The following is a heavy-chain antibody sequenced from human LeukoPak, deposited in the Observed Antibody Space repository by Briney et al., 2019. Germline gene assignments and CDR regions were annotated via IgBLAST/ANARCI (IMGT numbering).Heavy chain of an antibody. Sequence: ASVKVSFKVSGYTLTGLSMHWVRQAPGKGLEWMGGFDPEDGETIYAQKFQGRATMTEDTSTDTAYMELSSLRSEDTAVYYCATEGYSSSWYPYYFDYWGQGTLVTVSS. CDR3: ATEGYSSSWYPYYFDY. CDR1: GYTLTGLS. D-gene: IGHD6-13*01. V-gene: IGHV1-24*01. CDR2: FDPEDGET. J-gene: IGHJ4*02.